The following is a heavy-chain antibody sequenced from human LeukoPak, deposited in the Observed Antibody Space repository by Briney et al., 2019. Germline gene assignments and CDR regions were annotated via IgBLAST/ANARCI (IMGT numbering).Heavy chain of an antibody. J-gene: IGHJ4*02. V-gene: IGHV4-39*07. CDR3: ARLRDGYNFGSFDY. CDR1: GGSISTSSYY. Sequence: PSETLSLTCTVSGGSISTSSYYWGWVRQPPGKGLEWIGNIFYSGSTYYSPSLQSRVTISVYTSKNQFSLQLNSVAPEDTAVYYCARLRDGYNFGSFDYWGQGTLVTVSS. CDR2: IFYSGST. D-gene: IGHD5-24*01.